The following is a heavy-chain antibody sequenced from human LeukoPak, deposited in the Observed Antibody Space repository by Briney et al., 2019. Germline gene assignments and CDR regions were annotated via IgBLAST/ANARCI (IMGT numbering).Heavy chain of an antibody. V-gene: IGHV1-69*02. J-gene: IGHJ4*02. CDR1: GGTFSSYT. D-gene: IGHD3-9*01. CDR2: IIPTLGIA. CDR3: ATEGLSDYDIPAGFDY. Sequence: SVKVSCKASGGTFSSYTISWLRQAPGQGLEWMGRIIPTLGIANYAQKFQGRVTITADKSASTAYMELSSLRSEDTAVYYCATEGLSDYDIPAGFDYWGQGTLVTVSS.